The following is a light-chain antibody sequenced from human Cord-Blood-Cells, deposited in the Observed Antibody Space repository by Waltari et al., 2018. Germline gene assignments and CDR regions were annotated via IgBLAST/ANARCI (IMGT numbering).Light chain of an antibody. V-gene: IGLV2-14*01. CDR1: SSDVGGYNY. J-gene: IGLJ3*02. Sequence: QSALTQPASVSGSPGQSITISCTGTSSDVGGYNYVSWYQQHPGKAPKLMIYDVSKPPSGVSKRFSGSKSCNAASLTIAGLQAEDEADYYCSSYTSSSTFGVFAGGTKLTVL. CDR3: SSYTSSSTFGV. CDR2: DVS.